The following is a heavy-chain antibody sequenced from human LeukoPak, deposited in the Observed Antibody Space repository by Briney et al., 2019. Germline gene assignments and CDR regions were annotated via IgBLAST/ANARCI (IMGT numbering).Heavy chain of an antibody. Sequence: GGSLILSCAASGFSFSSYSMNWVRQAPGKGLEWVSSISSSSSYIDNADSVKGRFTISRDNAKNALYLQMNSLRVEDTAVYYCARVGDRSHFGVYLQHWGQGTLVTVSS. CDR3: ARVGDRSHFGVYLQH. CDR1: GFSFSSYS. D-gene: IGHD3-16*01. CDR2: ISSSSSYI. J-gene: IGHJ1*01. V-gene: IGHV3-21*01.